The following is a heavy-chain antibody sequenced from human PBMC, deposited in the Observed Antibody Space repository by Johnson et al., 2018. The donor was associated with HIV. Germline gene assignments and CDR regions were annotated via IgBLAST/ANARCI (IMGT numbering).Heavy chain of an antibody. CDR3: AKDPPSTGWYAFDI. D-gene: IGHD1-1*01. Sequence: QVQLVESGGGLVQPGRSLRLSCAASGFTFSSYAMHWVRQAPGKGLEWVAVISYDGSNKYYADSVKGRFTISRDNSKNTLYLQMNSLRAEDTAVYYCAKDPPSTGWYAFDIWGQGTMVTVSS. CDR2: ISYDGSNK. J-gene: IGHJ3*02. CDR1: GFTFSSYA. V-gene: IGHV3-30*04.